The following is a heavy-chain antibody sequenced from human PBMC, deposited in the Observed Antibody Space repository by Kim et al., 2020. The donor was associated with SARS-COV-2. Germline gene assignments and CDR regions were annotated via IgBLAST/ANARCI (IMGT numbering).Heavy chain of an antibody. Sequence: GGSLRLSCAASGFTFGDYAMHWVRQAPGKGLEWVSGISWNSGSIGYADSVKGRFTISRDNAKNSLYLQMNSLRAEDTALYYCAKAVFDLYIAAAGTFYYYGMDVWGQGTTVTVSS. CDR2: ISWNSGSI. CDR1: GFTFGDYA. V-gene: IGHV3-9*01. J-gene: IGHJ6*02. CDR3: AKAVFDLYIAAAGTFYYYGMDV. D-gene: IGHD6-13*01.